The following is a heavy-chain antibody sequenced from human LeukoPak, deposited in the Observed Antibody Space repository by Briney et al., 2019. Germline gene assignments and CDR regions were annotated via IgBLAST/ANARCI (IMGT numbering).Heavy chain of an antibody. CDR2: VSSSSSSI. CDR3: ARGGSGDYSLFEY. V-gene: IGHV3-48*04. J-gene: IGHJ4*02. CDR1: GFSFRIYS. D-gene: IGHD3-22*01. Sequence: GGSLRLSCAASGFSFRIYSMNWVRQAPGKGLGWVSFVSSSSSSIHYADSVKGRFTVSRDNAKNSLYLQMNSLRAEDTAVYYCARGGSGDYSLFEYWGQGTLVTVSS.